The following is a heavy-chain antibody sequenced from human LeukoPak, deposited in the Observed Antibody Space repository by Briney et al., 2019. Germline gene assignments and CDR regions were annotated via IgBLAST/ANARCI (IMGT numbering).Heavy chain of an antibody. CDR3: VQSELRPFKAFD. V-gene: IGHV3-23*01. CDR1: GFTFSNYA. CDR2: IYGNSKKT. D-gene: IGHD1-14*01. Sequence: GSLRLSCGAAGFTFSNYAMTWVRQAPGKGLEWVSSIYGNSKKTFYADSVKGRFTISRDNAKNTLYLQMNSLRAEDTAVYYCVQSELRPFKAFDWGQGTQVTVSS. J-gene: IGHJ1*01.